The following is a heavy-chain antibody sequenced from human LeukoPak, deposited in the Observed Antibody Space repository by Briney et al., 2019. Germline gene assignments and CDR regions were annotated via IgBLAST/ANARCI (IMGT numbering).Heavy chain of an antibody. J-gene: IGHJ4*02. V-gene: IGHV1-46*01. CDR2: INPSGGST. D-gene: IGHD2-21*02. Sequence: ASVKVSCKASGYTFTSYYMHWVRQAPGQGLEWMGIINPSGGSTSYAQKFQGRVTMTRDTSTSTVYMELSSLRSEDTAVYYCARDTLAYCGGDCPSGGYWGQGTLVTVSS. CDR3: ARDTLAYCGGDCPSGGY. CDR1: GYTFTSYY.